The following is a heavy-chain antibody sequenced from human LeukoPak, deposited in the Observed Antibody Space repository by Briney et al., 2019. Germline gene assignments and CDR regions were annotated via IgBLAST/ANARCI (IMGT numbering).Heavy chain of an antibody. D-gene: IGHD3-10*01. J-gene: IGHJ3*02. CDR2: INPNSGGT. Sequence: GASVKVSCKASGYTFTGYYMHWVRQAPGKGLEWMGWINPNSGGTNYAQKFQGRVTMTRDTSISTAYMELSRLRSDDTAVYYCARSPRNMVRGVMVAFDIWGQGTMVTVSS. CDR1: GYTFTGYY. V-gene: IGHV1-2*02. CDR3: ARSPRNMVRGVMVAFDI.